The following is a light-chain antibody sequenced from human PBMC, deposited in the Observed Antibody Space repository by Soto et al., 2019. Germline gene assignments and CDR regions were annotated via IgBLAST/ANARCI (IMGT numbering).Light chain of an antibody. CDR1: QSVSSNY. J-gene: IGKJ1*01. CDR3: QQYDSSPST. Sequence: EIVLTQSPGTLSLSPGERATLSCRASQSVSSNYLAWYQQKPGQAPRLLIYGASSRATGIPDRFSGSGSGSDFTLTISSLEPEDFAVYYCQQYDSSPSTFGQGTNVEIK. V-gene: IGKV3-20*01. CDR2: GAS.